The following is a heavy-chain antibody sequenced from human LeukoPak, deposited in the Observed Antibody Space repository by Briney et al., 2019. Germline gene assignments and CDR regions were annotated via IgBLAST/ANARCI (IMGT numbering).Heavy chain of an antibody. D-gene: IGHD6-19*01. CDR2: INHSGST. CDR1: GGSFSGYY. CDR3: ARVGPRVAVAGTHSWPVSFDY. V-gene: IGHV4-34*01. J-gene: IGHJ4*02. Sequence: PSETLSLTYAVYGGSFSGYYWSWIRQPPGKGLEWIGEINHSGSTNYNPSLKSRVTISVDTSKNQFSLKLSSVTAADTAVYYCARVGPRVAVAGTHSWPVSFDYWGQGTLVTVSS.